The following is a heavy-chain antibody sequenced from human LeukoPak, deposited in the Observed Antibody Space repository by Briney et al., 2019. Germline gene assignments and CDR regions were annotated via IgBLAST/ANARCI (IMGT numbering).Heavy chain of an antibody. Sequence: ASVKASCKASGYTLTGYYMHWVRQAPGQGLEWMGRINPNSGGTNYAQKFQGRVTMTRDTSISTAYMELSRLRSDDTAVYYCARMKMATQTLDWGQGTLVTVSS. V-gene: IGHV1-2*06. CDR3: ARMKMATQTLD. J-gene: IGHJ4*02. D-gene: IGHD5-24*01. CDR2: INPNSGGT. CDR1: GYTLTGYY.